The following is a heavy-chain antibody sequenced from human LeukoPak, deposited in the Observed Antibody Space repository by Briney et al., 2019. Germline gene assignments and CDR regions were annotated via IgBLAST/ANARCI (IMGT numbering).Heavy chain of an antibody. Sequence: GGSLRLSCVASGFTFSTYGMSWVRQAPGKGLEWVSAISGSGGSTYYADSVKGRFTISRDNSKNTLYLQMNSLRAEDTAVYYCAKDIGTPFDYWGQGTLVTVSS. D-gene: IGHD1-26*01. V-gene: IGHV3-23*01. CDR2: ISGSGGST. J-gene: IGHJ4*02. CDR1: GFTFSTYG. CDR3: AKDIGTPFDY.